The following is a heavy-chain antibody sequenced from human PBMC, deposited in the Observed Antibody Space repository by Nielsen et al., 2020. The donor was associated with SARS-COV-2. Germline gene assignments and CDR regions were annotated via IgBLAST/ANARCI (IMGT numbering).Heavy chain of an antibody. V-gene: IGHV5-51*01. CDR3: ARLGSVVTAIDNYYYGMDV. D-gene: IGHD2-21*02. CDR2: IYPGDSDT. J-gene: IGHJ6*02. CDR1: GYSFTSYW. Sequence: GESLKISCKGSGYSFTSYWIGWVRQMPGKGLEWMGIIYPGDSDTRYSPSFQGQVTISADKSISTAYLQWSSLKASDTAMYYCARLGSVVTAIDNYYYGMDVWGQGTTVTVSS.